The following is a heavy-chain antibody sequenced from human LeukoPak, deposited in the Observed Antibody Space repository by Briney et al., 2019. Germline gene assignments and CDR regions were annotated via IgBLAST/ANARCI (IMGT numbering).Heavy chain of an antibody. CDR2: INPNSGDT. J-gene: IGHJ5*02. CDR3: ARDQGYSYALGWFDP. D-gene: IGHD5-18*01. Sequence: ASVKVSCKASGYTFTGYYMHWVRQAPGQGLEWMGWINPNSGDTKYAQKFQGRVTMTRDTSISTAYMELSRLRSDDTAVYYCARDQGYSYALGWFDPWGQGTLVTVSS. V-gene: IGHV1-2*02. CDR1: GYTFTGYY.